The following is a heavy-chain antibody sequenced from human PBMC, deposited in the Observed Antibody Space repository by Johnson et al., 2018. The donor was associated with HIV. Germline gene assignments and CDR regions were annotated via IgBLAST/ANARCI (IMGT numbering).Heavy chain of an antibody. CDR2: IKQDGSEK. CDR3: AKDFGSGWADAFDI. Sequence: EVQLVESGGGVVQPGRSLRLSCAASGFTFSSYWMSWVRQAPGKGLEWVANIKQDGSEKYYVDSVKGRFTISRDNSKNTVYLQMNSLRTEDSALYYCAKDFGSGWADAFDIWGQGTGVTISS. CDR1: GFTFSSYW. D-gene: IGHD6-19*01. J-gene: IGHJ3*02. V-gene: IGHV3-7*01.